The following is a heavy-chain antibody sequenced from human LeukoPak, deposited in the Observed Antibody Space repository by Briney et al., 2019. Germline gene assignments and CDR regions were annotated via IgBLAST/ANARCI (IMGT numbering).Heavy chain of an antibody. D-gene: IGHD6-19*01. J-gene: IGHJ4*02. CDR1: GFTFSSYA. Sequence: PGGSLRLSCAASGFTFSSYAKSWVRQAPGKSLEWVSGIGGSGSRTYYADSVKGRFTISRDNSKNTLYLQMNSLRAEDTAIYYCAKKYGVTVYGSGLNYFDYWGQGTLVTVSS. CDR2: IGGSGSRT. CDR3: AKKYGVTVYGSGLNYFDY. V-gene: IGHV3-23*01.